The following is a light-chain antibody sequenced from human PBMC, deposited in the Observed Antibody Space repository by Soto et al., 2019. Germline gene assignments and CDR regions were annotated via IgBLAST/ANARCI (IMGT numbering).Light chain of an antibody. CDR2: DAS. V-gene: IGKV1-33*01. Sequence: DIQMTQSPSSLSASLXXXXXVTXQASQNINNYLNWYQQKPGRAPKLLIYDASNLEAGVPSRFRGSGSGTDFTFTISRLQPEDIATYYCQQYENLPTFGQGTRLEI. CDR3: QQYENLPT. CDR1: QNINNY. J-gene: IGKJ5*01.